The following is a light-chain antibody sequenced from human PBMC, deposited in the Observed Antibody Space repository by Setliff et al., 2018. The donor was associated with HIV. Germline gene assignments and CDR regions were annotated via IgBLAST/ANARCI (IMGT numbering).Light chain of an antibody. CDR1: SSNIGKSY. V-gene: IGLV1-47*01. Sequence: QSVLTQPPSASGTPGQRVTMSCSGSSSNIGKSYVYWYQQLPGTAPKLLIYRDNQRPSGVPDRFSGSKSGTSASLAISGLRPEDEADYYCAIWDDSLSGYYVFGSGTKVTVL. J-gene: IGLJ1*01. CDR3: AIWDDSLSGYYV. CDR2: RDN.